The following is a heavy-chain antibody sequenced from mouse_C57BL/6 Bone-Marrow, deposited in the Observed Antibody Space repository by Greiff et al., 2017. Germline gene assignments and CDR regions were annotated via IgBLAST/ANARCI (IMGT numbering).Heavy chain of an antibody. D-gene: IGHD2-12*01. Sequence: VKLQESGAELVRPGTSVKVSCKASGYAFTNYLIEWVKQRPGQGLEWIGVINPGSGGTNYNEKFKGKATLTADKSSSTAYMQLSSLTSEDSAVYFCARYDGFDYWGQGTTLTVSS. J-gene: IGHJ2*01. V-gene: IGHV1-54*01. CDR2: INPGSGGT. CDR3: ARYDGFDY. CDR1: GYAFTNYL.